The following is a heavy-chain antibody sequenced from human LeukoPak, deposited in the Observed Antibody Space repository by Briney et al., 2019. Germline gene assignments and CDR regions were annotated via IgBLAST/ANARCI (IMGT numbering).Heavy chain of an antibody. CDR1: GGSISSYY. CDR2: IYYSGST. V-gene: IGHV4-59*01. Sequence: PSETLSLTCTVSGGSISSYYWSWIRQPPGKGLEWIGYIYYSGSTNYNPSLKSRVAISVDTSKNQFSLKLSSVTAADTAVYYCARNYDILTGYPFDYWGQGTLVTVSS. J-gene: IGHJ4*02. CDR3: ARNYDILTGYPFDY. D-gene: IGHD3-9*01.